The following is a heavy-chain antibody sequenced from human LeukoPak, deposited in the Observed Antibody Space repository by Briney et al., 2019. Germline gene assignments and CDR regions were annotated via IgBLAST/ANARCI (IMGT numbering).Heavy chain of an antibody. CDR2: ISTSSSYI. V-gene: IGHV3-21*01. CDR3: ARDREGFGESYFDY. J-gene: IGHJ4*02. D-gene: IGHD3-10*01. CDR1: GFPFSNYW. Sequence: GGSLRLSCAASGFPFSNYWMHWVRQAPGKGLEWVSFISTSSSYIYYADSVKGRFTISRDNAKNSLYLQMNSLRAEDTAMYYCARDREGFGESYFDYWGQGTLVTVSS.